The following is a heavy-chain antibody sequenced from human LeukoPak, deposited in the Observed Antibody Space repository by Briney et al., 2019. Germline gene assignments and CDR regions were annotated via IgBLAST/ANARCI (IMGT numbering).Heavy chain of an antibody. CDR2: MNPNSGNT. Sequence: ASVKVSCKASGYTFTSYDINWVRLATGQGLEWMGWMNPNSGNTGYAQKFQGRVTMTRNTSISTAYMELSSLRSEDTAVYYCARVATFYYYYYMDVWGKGTTVTVSS. J-gene: IGHJ6*03. CDR3: ARVATFYYYYYMDV. V-gene: IGHV1-8*01. CDR1: GYTFTSYD.